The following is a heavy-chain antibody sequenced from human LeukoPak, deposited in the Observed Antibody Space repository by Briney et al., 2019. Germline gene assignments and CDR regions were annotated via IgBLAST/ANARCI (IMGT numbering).Heavy chain of an antibody. CDR1: GFTFDDYA. D-gene: IGHD1-26*01. CDR2: ISWNSGSI. CDR3: AKGLSGSYPSGIDY. V-gene: IGHV3-9*03. Sequence: GGSLRLSCAASGFTFDDYAMHWVRQAPGKGLEWVSGISWNSGSIGYADSVKGRFTISRDNAKNSLYLQMNSLRAEDMALYYCAKGLSGSYPSGIDYWGQGTLVTVSS. J-gene: IGHJ4*02.